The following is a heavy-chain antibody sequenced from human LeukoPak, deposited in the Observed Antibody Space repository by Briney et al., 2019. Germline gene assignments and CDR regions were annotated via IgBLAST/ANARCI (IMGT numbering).Heavy chain of an antibody. CDR2: INPKSGGI. D-gene: IGHD1-26*01. CDR3: ARGTIGSYSSVHD. Sequence: ASVKVSCKASGYTFTGYYIHWVRQAPGQGLEWVGWINPKSGGIDYAQRLQGRVTMTTDTSIATAYVELSRLTPDDTAVYFCARGTIGSYSSVHDWGQGTLVTVSS. CDR1: GYTFTGYY. V-gene: IGHV1-2*02. J-gene: IGHJ1*01.